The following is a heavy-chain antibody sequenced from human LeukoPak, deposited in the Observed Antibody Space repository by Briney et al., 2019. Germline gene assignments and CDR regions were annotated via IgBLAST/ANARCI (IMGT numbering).Heavy chain of an antibody. CDR3: ARGEYYYDSRFDY. D-gene: IGHD3-22*01. CDR2: INPNSGGT. V-gene: IGHV1-2*06. Sequence: ASVKVSCKASGYTFTTYRISWVRQAPGQGFEWMGRINPNSGGTNYAQKFQGRVTMARDTSISTAYMELSRLRSDDTAAYYCARGEYYYDSRFDYWGQGTLVTVSS. J-gene: IGHJ4*02. CDR1: GYTFTTYR.